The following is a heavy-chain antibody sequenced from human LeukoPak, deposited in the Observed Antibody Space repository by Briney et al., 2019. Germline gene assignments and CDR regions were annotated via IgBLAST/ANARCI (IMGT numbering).Heavy chain of an antibody. CDR2: IYYSGST. CDR3: ASRIAAAEPYCYFDL. Sequence: PSETLSLTCTVSGGSISSSSYYWGWIRQPPGMGLEWIGSIYYSGSTYYSPSLKNRVTTSVDTSKNQFSLKLSSVTAADTAVYYCASRIAAAEPYCYFDLWGRGTLVTVSS. V-gene: IGHV4-39*01. D-gene: IGHD6-13*01. J-gene: IGHJ2*01. CDR1: GGSISSSSYY.